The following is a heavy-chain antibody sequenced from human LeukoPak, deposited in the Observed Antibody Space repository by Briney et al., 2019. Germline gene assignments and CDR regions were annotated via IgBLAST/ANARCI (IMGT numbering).Heavy chain of an antibody. CDR3: AKESVEMATISAFDI. Sequence: GGSLRLSCAASGFTFDDYAMHWVRQAPGKGLEWVSGISWNSGSIGYADSVKGRFTISRENAKNSLYLQMNSLRAEDTALYYCAKESVEMATISAFDIWGQGTMVTVSS. CDR1: GFTFDDYA. J-gene: IGHJ3*02. V-gene: IGHV3-9*01. CDR2: ISWNSGSI. D-gene: IGHD5-24*01.